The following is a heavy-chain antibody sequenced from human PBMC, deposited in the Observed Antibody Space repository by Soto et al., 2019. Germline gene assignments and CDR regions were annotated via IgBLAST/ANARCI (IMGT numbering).Heavy chain of an antibody. CDR3: ARVPWNYYGSGSYPYYFDY. V-gene: IGHV4-31*03. J-gene: IGHJ4*02. CDR2: IYYSGST. D-gene: IGHD3-10*01. CDR1: GGSISSGGYY. Sequence: SETLSLTCTVSGGSISSGGYYWSWIRQHPGKGLEWIGYIYYSGSTYYNPSLKSRVTISVDTSKNQFSLKLSSVTAADTAVYYCARVPWNYYGSGSYPYYFDYWGQGTLVTVSS.